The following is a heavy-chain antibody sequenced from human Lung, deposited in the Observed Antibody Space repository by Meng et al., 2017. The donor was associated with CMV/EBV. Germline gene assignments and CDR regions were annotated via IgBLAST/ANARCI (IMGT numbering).Heavy chain of an antibody. CDR1: GYSFRTFG. V-gene: IGHV1-18*04. Sequence: ASAKVFCKASGYSFRTFGISWVRNGPGQGLEWMGWISAYNGNTTYTQKLQGRVTITRDTSTRTVYMELRSLRSDDTAVYYCARDRVLRGVNDLGVWGQGTTVTVSS. CDR3: ARDRVLRGVNDLGV. J-gene: IGHJ6*02. CDR2: ISAYNGNT. D-gene: IGHD3-10*01.